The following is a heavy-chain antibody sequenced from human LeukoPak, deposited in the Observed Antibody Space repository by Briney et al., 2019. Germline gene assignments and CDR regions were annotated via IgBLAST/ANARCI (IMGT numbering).Heavy chain of an antibody. CDR2: IWYDGSNK. J-gene: IGHJ4*02. Sequence: GSLRLSCAASGFTFSNHGMHWVRQAPGKGPEWVALIWYDGSNKYYGDSVKGRFTISRDNSKNTVYLQMNSLRAEDTGVYYCARDRLEAVTDDDYFDYWGRGTLVTVSS. V-gene: IGHV3-33*01. CDR3: ARDRLEAVTDDDYFDY. CDR1: GFTFSNHG. D-gene: IGHD2-21*02.